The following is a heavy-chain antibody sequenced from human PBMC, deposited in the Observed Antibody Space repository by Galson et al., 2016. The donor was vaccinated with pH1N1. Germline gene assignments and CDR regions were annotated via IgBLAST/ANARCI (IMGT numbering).Heavy chain of an antibody. Sequence: SLRLSCAASGFTFTSHAMTWVRQAPGKGLEWVSTMSGSGDNTYYADSVKGRFIISKDNSKNTLYLQMYSLRGEDTAVYYCAKPNCASSRCYYHFHVWGQGTTVIVSS. CDR2: MSGSGDNT. J-gene: IGHJ3*01. CDR1: GFTFTSHA. CDR3: AKPNCASSRCYYHFHV. D-gene: IGHD2-15*01. V-gene: IGHV3-23*01.